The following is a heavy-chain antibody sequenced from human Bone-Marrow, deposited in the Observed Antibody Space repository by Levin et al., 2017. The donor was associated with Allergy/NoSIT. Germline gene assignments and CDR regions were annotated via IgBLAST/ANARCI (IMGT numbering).Heavy chain of an antibody. V-gene: IGHV1-2*02. CDR1: GYTLSGFY. CDR3: ARDSRVTFYGDLSYSYYYGMDV. Sequence: ASVKVSCVASGYTLSGFYIHWVRQAPGQGLEWMGWINPNSGGTDYAQKFQGRVTMTRDTSISTIYMELRNLRSDDTALYYCARDSRVTFYGDLSYSYYYGMDVWGQGTTVIVSS. J-gene: IGHJ6*02. CDR2: INPNSGGT. D-gene: IGHD2-21*02.